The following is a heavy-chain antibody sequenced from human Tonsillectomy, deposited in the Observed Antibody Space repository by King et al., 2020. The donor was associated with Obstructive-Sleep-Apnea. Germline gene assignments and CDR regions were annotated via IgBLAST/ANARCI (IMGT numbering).Heavy chain of an antibody. CDR1: GFSFSSYG. CDR3: AKDSSQSITIFGVVISGVLDV. Sequence: QLVQSGGGVVQPGRSLKLSCAASGFSFSSYGMHWVRQAPGKGLEWVAFIRYEGTNKYYADSVKGRFTISSDNFKNTLYLQMDSLRAEDTAVYYCAKDSSQSITIFGVVISGVLDVWGQGTTVIVSS. CDR2: IRYEGTNK. J-gene: IGHJ6*02. V-gene: IGHV3-30*02. D-gene: IGHD3-3*01.